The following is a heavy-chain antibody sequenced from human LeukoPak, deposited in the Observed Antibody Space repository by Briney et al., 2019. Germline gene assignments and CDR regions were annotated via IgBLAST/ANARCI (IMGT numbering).Heavy chain of an antibody. CDR3: VKDSGWFHFDS. CDR2: IKQDGSSQ. J-gene: IGHJ4*02. CDR1: GFTFGDYW. V-gene: IGHV3-7*03. Sequence: GGSLRLSCAASGFTFGDYWMSWVRQAPGKGLEWVANIKQDGSSQNYADSVKGRFTISRDNAKSSLHLQMNGLRAEDTAMYYCVKDSGWFHFDSWGQGTLVTVSS. D-gene: IGHD6-19*01.